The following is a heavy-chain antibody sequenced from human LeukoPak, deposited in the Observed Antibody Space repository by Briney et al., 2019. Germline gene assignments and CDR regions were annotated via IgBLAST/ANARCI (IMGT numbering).Heavy chain of an antibody. Sequence: PGGSLRLSCTASGFTFGSYAMSWVRQAPGKGLEWVSSISGGSEDTYYADSVKGRFTISRDNSKSTLNLQLNSLRAEDTAVYYCARTIAQYSTSWLYFYYGLDVWGQGTTVTVSS. CDR1: GFTFGSYA. J-gene: IGHJ6*02. D-gene: IGHD2-2*01. V-gene: IGHV3-23*01. CDR3: ARTIAQYSTSWLYFYYGLDV. CDR2: ISGGSEDT.